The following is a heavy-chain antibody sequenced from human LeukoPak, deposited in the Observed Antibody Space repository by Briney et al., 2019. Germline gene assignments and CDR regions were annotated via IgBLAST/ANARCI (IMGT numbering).Heavy chain of an antibody. V-gene: IGHV4-34*01. D-gene: IGHD3-10*01. CDR2: INHSGST. Sequence: PSETLSLTCAVDGGSFSGYYWSWIRQPPGKGLEWIGEINHSGSTNYNPSLKSRVTISVDTSKNQFSLKLSSVTAADTAVYYCAGFSITMVRGVMPWWGQGTLVTVSS. CDR1: GGSFSGYY. J-gene: IGHJ4*02. CDR3: AGFSITMVRGVMPW.